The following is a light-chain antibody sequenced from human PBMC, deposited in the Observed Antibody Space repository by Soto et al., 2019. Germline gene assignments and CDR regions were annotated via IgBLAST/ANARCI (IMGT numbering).Light chain of an antibody. V-gene: IGKV3-11*01. CDR2: DTF. Sequence: EIVLTQSPATLSLSPGERATLSCRASKSVGTSLEWFQQKPGQAPSLLIFDTFNRATGIPARFSGSGSGTDFTLTISNLEPDDSAVYYCQQRSQWPLTFGGGTKVEIK. CDR3: QQRSQWPLT. J-gene: IGKJ4*02. CDR1: KSVGTS.